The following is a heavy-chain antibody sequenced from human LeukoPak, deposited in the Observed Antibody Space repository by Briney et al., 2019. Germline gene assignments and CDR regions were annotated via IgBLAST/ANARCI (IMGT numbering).Heavy chain of an antibody. D-gene: IGHD3-10*01. CDR3: AGELIMVRGVIGY. CDR2: IGSSGSTV. CDR1: GFTFSDYD. J-gene: IGHJ4*02. V-gene: IGHV3-11*01. Sequence: PGGSLRLSCAASGFTFSDYDMSWIRQAPGQGLEWASYIGSSGSTVYYADSVTGRFTISRDNAKNSLYLQMNGLRAEDTAVYYCAGELIMVRGVIGYWGQGTLVTVSS.